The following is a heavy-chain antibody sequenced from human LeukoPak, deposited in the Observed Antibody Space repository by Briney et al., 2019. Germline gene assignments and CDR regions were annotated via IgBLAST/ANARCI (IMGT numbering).Heavy chain of an antibody. CDR1: EFSVGSNY. D-gene: IGHD6-6*01. CDR3: ARAHVRLARHFDY. J-gene: IGHJ4*02. Sequence: PGGSLRLSCAASEFSVGSNYMTWVRQAPGKGLEWVSLIYSVGSTYYADSVKGRFTISRDNSKNTLYLQMNILKAEDTAVYYCARAHVRLARHFDYWGQGTLVTVSS. V-gene: IGHV3-66*01. CDR2: IYSVGST.